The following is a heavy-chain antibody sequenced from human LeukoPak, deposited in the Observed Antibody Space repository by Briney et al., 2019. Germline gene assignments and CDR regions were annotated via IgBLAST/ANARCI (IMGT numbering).Heavy chain of an antibody. CDR1: GYTFTGYY. Sequence: GASVKVSCKASGYTFTGYYMHWVRQAPGQGLEWMGWINPNSGGTNYAQKFQGRVTMTRDTSISTAYMELSRLRSDDTAVYYCARSVGYQLLFRGVLDYWGQGTLVTVSS. CDR3: ARSVGYQLLFRGVLDY. D-gene: IGHD2-2*01. CDR2: INPNSGGT. V-gene: IGHV1-2*02. J-gene: IGHJ4*02.